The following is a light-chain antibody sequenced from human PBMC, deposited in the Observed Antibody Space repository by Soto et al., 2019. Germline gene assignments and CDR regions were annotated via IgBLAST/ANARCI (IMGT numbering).Light chain of an antibody. CDR2: GTS. J-gene: IGKJ1*01. CDR3: PQYGSSPCK. V-gene: IGKV3-20*01. Sequence: EFGLTQYPGTLSLSPGERATLSCRASQSFRGSYLAWYQQKPFQDPSLLIYGTSSRATGIPDRFSGGGSGTYFTRTTTRLEPEEFQLYYGPQYGSSPCKFGQGTKVYSK. CDR1: QSFRGSY.